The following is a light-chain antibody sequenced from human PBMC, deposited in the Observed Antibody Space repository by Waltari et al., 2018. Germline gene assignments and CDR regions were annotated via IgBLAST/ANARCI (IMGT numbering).Light chain of an antibody. Sequence: QSVLTQPPSTSGPPGQRVIISCSGSSSNIAGNVVNWYQQIPRTAPKLLIYSSDQRPSGVPDRFSGSKSGTSASLAISGLQSEDEADYYCVAWDDSLTGYVFGTGTKVTVL. V-gene: IGLV1-44*01. J-gene: IGLJ1*01. CDR1: SSNIAGNV. CDR3: VAWDDSLTGYV. CDR2: SSD.